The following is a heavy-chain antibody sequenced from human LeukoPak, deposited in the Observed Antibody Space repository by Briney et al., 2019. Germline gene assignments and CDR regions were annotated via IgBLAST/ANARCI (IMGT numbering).Heavy chain of an antibody. V-gene: IGHV3-7*01. Sequence: PGGSLRLSCAASGFTFSGHYMDWIRQAPGKGLEWVANIKQDGSEKYYVGSVKGRFTISRDNAKNSLYLQMNSLRAEDTAVYYCARGQLWFFYWGQGTLVTVSS. CDR1: GFTFSGHY. CDR2: IKQDGSEK. CDR3: ARGQLWFFY. J-gene: IGHJ4*02. D-gene: IGHD5-18*01.